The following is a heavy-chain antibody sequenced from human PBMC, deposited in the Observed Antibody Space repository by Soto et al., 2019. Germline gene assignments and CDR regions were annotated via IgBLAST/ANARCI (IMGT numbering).Heavy chain of an antibody. CDR1: GGSINDFY. V-gene: IGHV4-59*01. CDR3: AAGEASSRNLAPYYLDF. CDR2: IYYSGST. Sequence: KTSETLSLTCTVSGGSINDFYWSWIRQPPGKGLEWIGYIYYSGSTDYNPSPKGRVTISVDTSKNQFSLKLLSVTTADTAVYFCAAGEASSRNLAPYYLDFWGQGTLVTVSS. D-gene: IGHD6-13*01. J-gene: IGHJ4*02.